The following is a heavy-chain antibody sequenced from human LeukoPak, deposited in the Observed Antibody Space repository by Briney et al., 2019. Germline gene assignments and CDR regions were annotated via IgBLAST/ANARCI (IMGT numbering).Heavy chain of an antibody. Sequence: GRSLRLSCAASGFTFRNHGMHWVRQAPGKGQEWVAIIWYDGSNAYYADSVKGRFTVSRDNSKKVLYLQMNSLRVEDTAAYYCARDRGAGKYYDYWGQGTQVTVSS. J-gene: IGHJ4*02. CDR3: ARDRGAGKYYDY. CDR1: GFTFRNHG. D-gene: IGHD4/OR15-4a*01. V-gene: IGHV3-33*01. CDR2: IWYDGSNA.